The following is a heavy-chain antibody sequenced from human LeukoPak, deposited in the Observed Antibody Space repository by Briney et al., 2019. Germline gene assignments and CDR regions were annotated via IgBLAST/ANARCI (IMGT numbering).Heavy chain of an antibody. CDR2: IYYSGST. CDR1: GGSISSYY. Sequence: SETLSLTCAVSGGSISSYYWSWIRQPPGKGLEWVGYIYYSGSTNYNPSLKSRVTISVDTSKNQFALKLSSVTAADTAVYYCARQFPAAGTAAFDYWGQGTLVTVSS. CDR3: ARQFPAAGTAAFDY. V-gene: IGHV4-59*08. J-gene: IGHJ4*02. D-gene: IGHD6-13*01.